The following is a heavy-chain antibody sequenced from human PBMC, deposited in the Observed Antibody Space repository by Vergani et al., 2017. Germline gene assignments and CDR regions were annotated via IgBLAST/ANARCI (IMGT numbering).Heavy chain of an antibody. J-gene: IGHJ5*02. V-gene: IGHV4-39*01. CDR2: IYYSGGT. Sequence: QLQLQESGPGLVKPSATLSLTCSVSGASIRSRNYYWGWLRQPPGKGLEWIASIYYSGGTYYNPSLKSGVTISVDTSKNQFSLKLSSVTAADTAVYFCARHSTVEWLVKLGWIDPGGQGILVTVSS. D-gene: IGHD6-19*01. CDR3: ARHSTVEWLVKLGWIDP. CDR1: GASIRSRNYY.